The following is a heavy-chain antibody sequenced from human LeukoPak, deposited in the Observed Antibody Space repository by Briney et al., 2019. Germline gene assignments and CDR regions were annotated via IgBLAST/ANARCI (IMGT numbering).Heavy chain of an antibody. CDR1: GYTFTSYY. D-gene: IGHD3-10*01. Sequence: ASVKVSCKASGYTFTSYYMHWVRQAPGQGLEWMGIINPSGGSTSYAQKLQGRVTMTTDTSTSTAYMELRSLGSDDTAVYYCARGTGGSGSYYNDYYGMDVWGQGTTVTVSS. CDR3: ARGTGGSGSYYNDYYGMDV. J-gene: IGHJ6*02. V-gene: IGHV1-46*01. CDR2: INPSGGST.